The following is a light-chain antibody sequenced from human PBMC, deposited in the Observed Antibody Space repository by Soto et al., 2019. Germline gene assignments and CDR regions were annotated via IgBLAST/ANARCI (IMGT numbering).Light chain of an antibody. V-gene: IGLV2-14*01. CDR1: SSDVGGYNY. J-gene: IGLJ2*01. Sequence: QSALTQPASVSGSPGQSITISCTRTSSDVGGYNYVSWYQQHAGKAPKVMIYEVSNRPSGVSNRFSGSKSGNTASLTISGLQADDEADYYCSSYTSSISLVFGGGTKLTVL. CDR2: EVS. CDR3: SSYTSSISLV.